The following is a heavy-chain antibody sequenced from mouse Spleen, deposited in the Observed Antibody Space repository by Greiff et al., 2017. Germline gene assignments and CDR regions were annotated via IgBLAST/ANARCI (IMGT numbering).Heavy chain of an antibody. Sequence: EVQLQESGPVLVKPGASVKMSCKASGYTFTDYYMNWVQQSHGKSLEWIGVINPYNGGTSYNQKFKGKATLTVDKSSSTAYMELNSLTSEDSAGYYCARWGTTMPLDYWGQGTTLTVSS. CDR1: GYTFTDYY. D-gene: IGHD1-1*01. J-gene: IGHJ2*01. V-gene: IGHV1-19*01. CDR2: INPYNGGT. CDR3: ARWGTTMPLDY.